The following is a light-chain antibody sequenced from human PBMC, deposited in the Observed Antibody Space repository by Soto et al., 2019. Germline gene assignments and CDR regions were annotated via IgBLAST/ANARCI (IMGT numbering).Light chain of an antibody. CDR3: QEYKNDYGT. J-gene: IGKJ1*01. CDR2: KAS. Sequence: DIQMTQSPATLAASVGDRVSLTCRASQSIDTWLAWYQQKPGKAPNLLIYKASRLESGVPSRFSGSGSGTEFTLTISSLQPKDFGSYYCQEYKNDYGTFCQGTKVEIK. V-gene: IGKV1-5*03. CDR1: QSIDTW.